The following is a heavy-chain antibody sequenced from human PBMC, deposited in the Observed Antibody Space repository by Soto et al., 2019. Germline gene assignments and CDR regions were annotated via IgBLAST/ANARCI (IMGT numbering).Heavy chain of an antibody. J-gene: IGHJ4*02. D-gene: IGHD3-22*01. CDR2: ISYDGSNK. CDR1: GFTFSSYA. V-gene: IGHV3-30-3*01. Sequence: GGSLRLSCAASGFTFSSYAMDWVRQAPGKGLEWVAVISYDGSNKYYADSVKGRFTISRDNSKNTLYLQMNSLRAEDTAVYYCARSAYYYDSSGYPSGYWGQGTLVTVSS. CDR3: ARSAYYYDSSGYPSGY.